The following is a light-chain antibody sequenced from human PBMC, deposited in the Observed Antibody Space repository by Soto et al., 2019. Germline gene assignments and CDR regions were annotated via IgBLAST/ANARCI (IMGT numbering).Light chain of an antibody. CDR3: QQYNSYSLT. J-gene: IGKJ4*01. CDR1: QSISSW. Sequence: DIQMTQSPSTLSASVGDRVTITCRASQSISSWLAWYQQKPGKAPKLLIYDASSLESWVPSRFSGSGSGTEFTLTISSLQPDDFATYYCQQYNSYSLTFGGGTKVGIK. V-gene: IGKV1-5*01. CDR2: DAS.